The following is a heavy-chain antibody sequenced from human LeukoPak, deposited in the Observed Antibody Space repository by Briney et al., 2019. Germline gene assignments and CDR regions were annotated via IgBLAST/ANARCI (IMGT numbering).Heavy chain of an antibody. Sequence: GGSLRLSCAASGFTFSSYAMSWVRQAPGKGLEWVSAISGSGGSTYYADSVKGRFTISRDNSKDTLYLQMNSLRAEDTAVYYCAKNRVVWGSNDAFDIWGQGTMVTVSS. CDR1: GFTFSSYA. J-gene: IGHJ3*02. D-gene: IGHD3-16*01. CDR2: ISGSGGST. V-gene: IGHV3-23*01. CDR3: AKNRVVWGSNDAFDI.